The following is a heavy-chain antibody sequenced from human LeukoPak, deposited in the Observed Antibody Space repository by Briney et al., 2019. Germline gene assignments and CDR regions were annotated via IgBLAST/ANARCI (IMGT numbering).Heavy chain of an antibody. J-gene: IGHJ4*02. CDR2: ISNSADRT. CDR3: AKGTSTMANRPADN. CDR1: GFTFSSFG. V-gene: IGHV3-23*01. Sequence: GGSLRLSCAASGFTFSSFGMSWVRQVPGKGLEWVSGISNSADRTYYADHVRGRFTISRDNSKNTVVLQMNSLTVEDSAVYYCAKGTSTMANRPADNWGQGTLVTVSS. D-gene: IGHD5/OR15-5a*01.